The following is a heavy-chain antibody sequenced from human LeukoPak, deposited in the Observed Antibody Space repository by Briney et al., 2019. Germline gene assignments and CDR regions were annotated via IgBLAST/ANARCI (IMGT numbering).Heavy chain of an antibody. J-gene: IGHJ4*02. CDR1: GFTFSSYG. CDR3: ARAAYDSSGYLTL. Sequence: GGSLRLSCAASGFTFSSYGMHWVRQAPGKGLEWVAVIWYDGSNKYYADSVKGRFTISRDNSKNTLYLQMNSLRAEDTAVYYCARAAYDSSGYLTLWGQGTLVTVSS. D-gene: IGHD3-22*01. CDR2: IWYDGSNK. V-gene: IGHV3-33*01.